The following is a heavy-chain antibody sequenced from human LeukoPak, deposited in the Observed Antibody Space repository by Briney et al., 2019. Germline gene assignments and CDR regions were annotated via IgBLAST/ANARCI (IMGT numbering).Heavy chain of an antibody. D-gene: IGHD4/OR15-4a*01. CDR3: ARDKGGAGRTIDY. CDR1: GFTFNMYN. Sequence: GGSLRLSCEASGFTFNMYNMNWVRQAPGKGLEWVSSISSSGSYIYYADSLKGRFTVSRDNAKNSLYLQLNSLRADDTALYYCARDKGGAGRTIDYRGPGTLVTVSS. CDR2: ISSSGSYI. J-gene: IGHJ4*02. V-gene: IGHV3-21*01.